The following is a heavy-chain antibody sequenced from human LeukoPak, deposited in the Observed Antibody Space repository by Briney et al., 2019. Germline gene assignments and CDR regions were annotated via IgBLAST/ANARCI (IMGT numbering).Heavy chain of an antibody. V-gene: IGHV3-30*02. Sequence: PGGSLRLSCAASGFPFSSYGMHWVRQAPGKGLEWVAFIQYDGNNKYYADSVKGRFTISRDNSKNTLYLQMDSLRDEDTAVYYCAKPHQVLYFDYWGQGTLVTVSS. CDR1: GFPFSSYG. CDR3: AKPHQVLYFDY. J-gene: IGHJ4*02. D-gene: IGHD2-2*02. CDR2: IQYDGNNK.